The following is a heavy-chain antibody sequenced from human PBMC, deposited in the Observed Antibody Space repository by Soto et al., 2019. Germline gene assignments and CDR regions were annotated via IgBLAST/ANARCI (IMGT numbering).Heavy chain of an antibody. J-gene: IGHJ4*02. CDR3: ARESYYGSGATVGGY. CDR2: IYYSGTT. D-gene: IGHD3-10*01. CDR1: GGSISNFY. Sequence: QVQLQESGPGLVKPSETLSLTCTVSGGSISNFYWSWIRQPPGKGLGWIGYIYYSGTTSYNPSLNSRVTISVDTSKNQFSLKLNSVAAADTAVYYCARESYYGSGATVGGYWGLGTLVTVSS. V-gene: IGHV4-59*01.